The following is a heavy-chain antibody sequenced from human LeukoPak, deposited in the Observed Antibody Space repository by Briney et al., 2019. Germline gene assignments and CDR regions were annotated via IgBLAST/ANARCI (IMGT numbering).Heavy chain of an antibody. CDR3: ARETSSVNWFDP. D-gene: IGHD4-17*01. V-gene: IGHV4-34*01. CDR1: GGSFSGYY. J-gene: IGHJ5*02. CDR2: INHSGST. Sequence: SETLSLTCAVYGGSFSGYYWSWIRQPPGKGLEWIGEINHSGSTNYNPSLKSRVTISVVTSKNHFSLKLSSVTAADTAVYYCARETSSVNWFDPWGQGTLVTVSS.